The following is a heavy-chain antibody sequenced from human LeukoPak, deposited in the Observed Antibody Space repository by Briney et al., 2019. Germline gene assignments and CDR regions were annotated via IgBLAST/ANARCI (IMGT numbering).Heavy chain of an antibody. CDR1: GFTFGDYY. V-gene: IGHV3-11*01. CDR3: ARVVAARERWFDP. J-gene: IGHJ5*02. Sequence: GGSLRLSCAASGFTFGDYYMSWIRQAPGKGLEWVSYISSSGSTIYYADSVKGRFTISRDNAKNSLYLQMNSLRAEDTAVYYCARVVAARERWFDPWGQGTLVTVSS. D-gene: IGHD6-13*01. CDR2: ISSSGSTI.